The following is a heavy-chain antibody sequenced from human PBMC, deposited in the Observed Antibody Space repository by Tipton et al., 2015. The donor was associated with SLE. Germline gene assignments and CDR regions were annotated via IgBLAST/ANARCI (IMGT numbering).Heavy chain of an antibody. CDR1: GYTFTDFA. Sequence: QSGAEVKKPGASVKVSCKASGYTFTDFAITWVRQAPGQGLEWMGWISTYSGYTEYAQTLQDRVTMATDKSTRTAYMELRSLRSDDTAVYYCARTDILTGNGDFDCWGQGTLVTVSS. CDR2: ISTYSGYT. J-gene: IGHJ4*02. V-gene: IGHV1-18*01. D-gene: IGHD3-9*01. CDR3: ARTDILTGNGDFDC.